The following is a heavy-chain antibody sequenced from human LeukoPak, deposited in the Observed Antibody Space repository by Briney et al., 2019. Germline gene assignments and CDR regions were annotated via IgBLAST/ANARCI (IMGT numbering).Heavy chain of an antibody. D-gene: IGHD6-6*01. Sequence: SETLSLTCAVYGGSFSGYYWSWIRQPPGKGLEWIGEINRSGSTNYNPSLKSRVTISVDTSKNQFSLKLSSVTAADTAVYYCARWGREYSNSGSTYNWFDPWGQGTLVTVSS. CDR2: INRSGST. CDR3: ARWGREYSNSGSTYNWFDP. J-gene: IGHJ5*02. CDR1: GGSFSGYY. V-gene: IGHV4-34*01.